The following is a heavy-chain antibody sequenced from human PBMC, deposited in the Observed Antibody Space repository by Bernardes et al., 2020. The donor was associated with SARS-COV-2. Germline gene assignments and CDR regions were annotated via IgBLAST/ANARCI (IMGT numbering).Heavy chain of an antibody. Sequence: GGSLRLSCAASGFTFSSYGMHWVRQAPGKGLEWVAVIWYDGSNKYYADSVKGRFTISRDNSKNTLYLQMNSLRAEDTAVYYCARGGLVYSSGWPEGGYYYGMDVWGQGTTVTVSS. CDR3: ARGGLVYSSGWPEGGYYYGMDV. CDR2: IWYDGSNK. CDR1: GFTFSSYG. J-gene: IGHJ6*02. V-gene: IGHV3-33*01. D-gene: IGHD6-19*01.